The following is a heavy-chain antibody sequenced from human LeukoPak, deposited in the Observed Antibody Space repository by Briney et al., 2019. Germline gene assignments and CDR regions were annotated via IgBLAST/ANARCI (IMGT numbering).Heavy chain of an antibody. CDR3: TREEYSSGWYGANDAFDI. D-gene: IGHD6-19*01. Sequence: GGSLRLSCAASGFTFSSYWMSWVRQAPGKGLEWVANIKQDGSEKYYVDSVKGRFTISRDNAKNSLYLQMNSLKPEDTAVYYCTREEYSSGWYGANDAFDIWGQGTMVTVSS. CDR2: IKQDGSEK. J-gene: IGHJ3*02. CDR1: GFTFSSYW. V-gene: IGHV3-7*03.